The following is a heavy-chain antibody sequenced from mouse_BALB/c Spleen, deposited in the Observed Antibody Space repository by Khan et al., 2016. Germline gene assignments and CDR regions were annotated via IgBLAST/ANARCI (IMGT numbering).Heavy chain of an antibody. CDR3: ARRVRWYVDV. D-gene: IGHD2-14*01. J-gene: IGHJ1*01. CDR1: GYTFTDYS. CDR2: KNTETGEP. V-gene: IGHV9-2-1*01. Sequence: QIQLVQSGPELKKPGETVKISCKASGYTFTDYSMHWVKQAPGKGLKWMGWKNTETGEPTYADDFKGRFAFSLETSASTAYLQINNLKNADTATYCGARRVRWYVDVWGAGTTVTVSS.